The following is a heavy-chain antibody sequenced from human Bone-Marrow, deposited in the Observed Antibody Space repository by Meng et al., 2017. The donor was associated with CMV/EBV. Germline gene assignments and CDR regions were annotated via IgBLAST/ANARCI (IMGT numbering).Heavy chain of an antibody. V-gene: IGHV1-46*01. D-gene: IGHD6-6*01. CDR3: VRGLPKLAARARYENYYYYGMDV. CDR1: GYTFTSYY. Sequence: ASVKVSCKASGYTFTSYYMHWVRQAPGQGLEWMGIINPSGGSTSYAQKFQGRVTMTRDTSTSTVYMELSSLRSEDTAVYYCVRGLPKLAARARYENYYYYGMDVWGQGTTVTVSS. CDR2: INPSGGST. J-gene: IGHJ6*02.